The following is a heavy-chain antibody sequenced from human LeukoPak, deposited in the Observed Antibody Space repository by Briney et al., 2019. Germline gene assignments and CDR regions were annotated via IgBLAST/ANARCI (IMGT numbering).Heavy chain of an antibody. CDR1: GYTFTGYY. J-gene: IGHJ4*02. CDR2: INPNSGGT. D-gene: IGHD6-19*01. V-gene: IGHV1-2*02. CDR3: ARVTHTVAATDY. Sequence: ASVKVSCKASGYTFTGYYMHWVRQAPGQGLEWMGWINPNSGGTNYAQKFQGRVTMTTDTSTSTAYMELRSLRSDDTAVYYCARVTHTVAATDYWGQGTLVTASS.